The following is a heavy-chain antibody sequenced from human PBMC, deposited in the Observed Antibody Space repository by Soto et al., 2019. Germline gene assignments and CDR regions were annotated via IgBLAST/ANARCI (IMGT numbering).Heavy chain of an antibody. CDR1: GLTFRSYG. CDR2: IWYDGSNK. CDR3: ASTDRYYYYGMDV. J-gene: IGHJ6*02. V-gene: IGHV3-33*01. Sequence: GGSLRLSCASSGLTFRSYGMHWVRQAPGKGLEWVAVIWYDGSNKYYADSVKGRFTISRDNSKNTLYLQMNSLRAEDTAVYYCASTDRYYYYGMDVWGQGTTVTVSS.